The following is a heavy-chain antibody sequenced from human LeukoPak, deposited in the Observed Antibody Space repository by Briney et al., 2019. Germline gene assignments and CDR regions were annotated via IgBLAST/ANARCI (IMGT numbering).Heavy chain of an antibody. J-gene: IGHJ4*02. V-gene: IGHV3-7*03. CDR3: AKLSYGDYIYSFDY. CDR2: IKQDGSEK. Sequence: GGSLRLSCAAPGFTFSSYWMSWVRQAPGKGLEWVANIKQDGSEKYYVDSVKGRFTISRDNAKNSLYLQMNSLRAEDTAVYYCAKLSYGDYIYSFDYWGQGTLVTVSS. CDR1: GFTFSSYW. D-gene: IGHD4-17*01.